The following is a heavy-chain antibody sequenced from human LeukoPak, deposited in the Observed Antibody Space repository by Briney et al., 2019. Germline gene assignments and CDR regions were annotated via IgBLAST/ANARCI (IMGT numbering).Heavy chain of an antibody. D-gene: IGHD3-22*01. V-gene: IGHV3-23*01. Sequence: PGGSLRLSCAASGFTFSSYGMSWVRQAPGKGLEWVSAISGSGGSTYYADSVKGRFTISRDNSKNTLYLQMNSLRAEDTAVYYCAKDLKGYYYDSSGYYHPWDWGQGTLVTVSS. J-gene: IGHJ4*02. CDR2: ISGSGGST. CDR1: GFTFSSYG. CDR3: AKDLKGYYYDSSGYYHPWD.